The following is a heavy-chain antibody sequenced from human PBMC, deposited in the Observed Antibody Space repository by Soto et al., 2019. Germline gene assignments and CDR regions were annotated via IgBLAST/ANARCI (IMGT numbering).Heavy chain of an antibody. V-gene: IGHV2-70*11. D-gene: IGHD1-26*01. CDR3: ARIRGSGSATAGYGAFDI. CDR2: IDWDDDK. J-gene: IGHJ3*02. Sequence: WLARIDWDDDKYYNTSLKTRLTISKDTSKNQVVLTMTNMDPVDTATYYCARIRGSGSATAGYGAFDIWGQGTMVTVSS.